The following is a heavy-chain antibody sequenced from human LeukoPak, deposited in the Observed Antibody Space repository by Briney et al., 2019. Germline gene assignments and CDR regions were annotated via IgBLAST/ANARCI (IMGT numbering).Heavy chain of an antibody. CDR1: GFTFSNYG. J-gene: IGHJ6*02. V-gene: IGHV3-33*01. CDR2: IWYDGSKK. Sequence: GGSLRLSCAASGFTFSNYGMHWVRQGPGKGLEWVALIWYDGSKKYYADSVKGRFTISRDNAKNSLYLQMNSLRDEDTAVYYCARDLGGYYYTLSFYYYGMDVWGQGTTVTVSS. D-gene: IGHD3-22*01. CDR3: ARDLGGYYYTLSFYYYGMDV.